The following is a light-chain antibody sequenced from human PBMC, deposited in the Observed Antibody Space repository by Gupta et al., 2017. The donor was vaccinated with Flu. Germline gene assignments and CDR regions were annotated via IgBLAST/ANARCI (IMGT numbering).Light chain of an antibody. J-gene: IGLJ1*01. CDR3: ATWDDSPNAYYV. CDR1: SSNIGGNI. Sequence: QSVLTQPPSASGSPGQRVTISCSGSSSNIGGNIVNWYQQLPGTAPKLLIYSNNQRPSGVPDRFSASKSGTSASLAISGLQSEDEAHYYCATWDDSPNAYYVFGTGTKVTVL. V-gene: IGLV1-44*01. CDR2: SNN.